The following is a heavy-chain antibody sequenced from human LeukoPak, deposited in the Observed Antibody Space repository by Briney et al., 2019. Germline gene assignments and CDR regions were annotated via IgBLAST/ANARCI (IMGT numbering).Heavy chain of an antibody. CDR3: ARGGDYCSSTSCYLMAFDI. CDR2: IYYSGST. CDR1: GGSISSYY. D-gene: IGHD2-2*01. V-gene: IGHV4-59*01. Sequence: SETLSLTCTVSGGSISSYYWSWNRQPPGKGLEWIGYIYYSGSTNYNPSLKSRVTISVDTSKNQFSLKLSSVTAADTAVYYCARGGDYCSSTSCYLMAFDIWGQGTMVTVFS. J-gene: IGHJ3*02.